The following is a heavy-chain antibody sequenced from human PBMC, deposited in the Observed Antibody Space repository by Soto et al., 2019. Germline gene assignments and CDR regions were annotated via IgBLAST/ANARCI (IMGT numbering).Heavy chain of an antibody. V-gene: IGHV3-9*01. CDR3: ARDVWSRASGPPDS. J-gene: IGHJ4*02. CDR2: ISWNGGTI. CDR1: GFSFDDYA. Sequence: EVQLVESGGGLVQPGRSLRLSCAASGFSFDDYAMHWVRQAPGKGLEWVTGISWNGGTIGYADSVKGRFTISRDNAKNSLYLQMHSLRAEDTALYYCARDVWSRASGPPDSWGQGTLVTVSS. D-gene: IGHD3-10*01.